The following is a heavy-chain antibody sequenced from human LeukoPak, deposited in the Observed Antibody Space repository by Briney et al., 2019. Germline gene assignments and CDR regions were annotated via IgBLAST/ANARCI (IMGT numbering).Heavy chain of an antibody. V-gene: IGHV3-13*01. J-gene: IGHJ5*02. Sequence: GGSLRLSCAASGFSFSSYDMHWVRQITGKGLEWVSVIGTAGDSLYAGSARGRFTISKENAKNSLYLQMNSLRAGDTAVYYCARSVAGSSWFDPWGQGTLVTVSS. CDR1: GFSFSSYD. CDR2: IGTAGDS. D-gene: IGHD6-19*01. CDR3: ARSVAGSSWFDP.